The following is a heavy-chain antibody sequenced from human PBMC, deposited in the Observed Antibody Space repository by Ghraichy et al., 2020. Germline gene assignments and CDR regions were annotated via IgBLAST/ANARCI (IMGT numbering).Heavy chain of an antibody. CDR1: GVSVDSRSYF. D-gene: IGHD5-18*01. Sequence: SETLSLTCTVSGVSVDSRSYFWGWLRQPPGKGLEWIGSIYYSESTYHNPSLKSRGTLSVDTSKNQFSLKLSSVTAADTAVYYCVSYRYGPLDYWGPGTLVTVSS. CDR2: IYYSEST. CDR3: VSYRYGPLDY. J-gene: IGHJ4*02. V-gene: IGHV4-39*01.